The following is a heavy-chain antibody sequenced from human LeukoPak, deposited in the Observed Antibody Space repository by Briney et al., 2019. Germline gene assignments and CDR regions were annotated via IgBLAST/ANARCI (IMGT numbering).Heavy chain of an antibody. J-gene: IGHJ4*02. CDR2: INPSGGST. Sequence: ASVKVSCKASGYTFTSYYLHWVRQAPGQGLEWMGIINPSGGSTTYRQKFQGRVTMTRDTSTSTVYTELSSLRSEDTAVYYCARDRLTTVTTSTPFDYWGQGTLVTVSS. D-gene: IGHD4-17*01. CDR3: ARDRLTTVTTSTPFDY. CDR1: GYTFTSYY. V-gene: IGHV1-46*01.